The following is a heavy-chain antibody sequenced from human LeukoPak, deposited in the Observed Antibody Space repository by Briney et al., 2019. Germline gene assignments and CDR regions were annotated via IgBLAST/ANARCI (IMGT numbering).Heavy chain of an antibody. CDR1: GGSISSYY. D-gene: IGHD3-9*01. J-gene: IGHJ6*02. CDR3: ARLGPAYYDILTSYHGYYYYGMDV. CDR2: IYYSGST. V-gene: IGHV4-59*08. Sequence: SETLSLTCTVSGGSISSYYWSWIRQPPGKGLEWIGYIYYSGSTNYNPSLKSRVTISVDTSKNQFSLKLSSVTAADTAVYYCARLGPAYYDILTSYHGYYYYGMDVWGQGTTVTVSS.